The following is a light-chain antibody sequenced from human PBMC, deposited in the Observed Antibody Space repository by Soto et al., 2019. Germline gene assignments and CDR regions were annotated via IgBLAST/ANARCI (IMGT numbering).Light chain of an antibody. V-gene: IGLV1-47*01. J-gene: IGLJ2*01. Sequence: QPVLTQPPSASGTPGQRVTISCSGSSSNIGSNYVYWYQQLPGTAPKLLIYRNNQRPSGVPDRFSGSKSGTSASLAISGLRSEDEADSYCAAWDDSLSAVVFGGGTKLTVL. CDR1: SSNIGSNY. CDR2: RNN. CDR3: AAWDDSLSAVV.